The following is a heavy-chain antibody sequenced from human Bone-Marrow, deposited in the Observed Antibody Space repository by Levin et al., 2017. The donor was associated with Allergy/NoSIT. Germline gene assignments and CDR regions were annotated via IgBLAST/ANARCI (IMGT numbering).Heavy chain of an antibody. Sequence: LSLTCAASGFTFSSYEMNWVRPAPGKGLEWVSYISSSGSTIYYADSVKGRFTISRDNAKNSLYLQMNSLRAEDTAVYYCARDRNYGSGSYYNEPASVQETYYYDGMDVWGQGTTVTVSS. CDR1: GFTFSSYE. CDR3: ARDRNYGSGSYYNEPASVQETYYYDGMDV. CDR2: ISSSGSTI. V-gene: IGHV3-48*03. J-gene: IGHJ6*02. D-gene: IGHD3-10*01.